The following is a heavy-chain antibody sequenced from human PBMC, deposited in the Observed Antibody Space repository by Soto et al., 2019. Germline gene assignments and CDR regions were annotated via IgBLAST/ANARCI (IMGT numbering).Heavy chain of an antibody. Sequence: EVQLLESGGGLIQPGGSLRLSCAASGFTFSHYAMTWVRQAPGKGLEWVSAVSHDDTNTYYADSVKGRFTISRDNSKNTLFLQMNSPTAEDTAVYSCAQEPLLSGWYYFDSWGQGTLVTVSS. CDR1: GFTFSHYA. V-gene: IGHV3-23*01. D-gene: IGHD6-19*01. J-gene: IGHJ4*02. CDR3: AQEPLLSGWYYFDS. CDR2: VSHDDTNT.